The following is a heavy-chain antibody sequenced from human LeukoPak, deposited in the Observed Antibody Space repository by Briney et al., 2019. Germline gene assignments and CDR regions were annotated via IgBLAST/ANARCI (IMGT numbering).Heavy chain of an antibody. J-gene: IGHJ4*02. CDR2: ISSSSSYI. Sequence: GGSLRLSCAASGXTFSSYSMNWVRQAPGKGLEWVSSISSSSSYIYYADSVKGRFTISRDNAKNSLYLQMNSLRAEDTAVYYCARAGGAQIDYWGQGTLVTVSS. D-gene: IGHD3-10*01. CDR3: ARAGGAQIDY. V-gene: IGHV3-21*01. CDR1: GXTFSSYS.